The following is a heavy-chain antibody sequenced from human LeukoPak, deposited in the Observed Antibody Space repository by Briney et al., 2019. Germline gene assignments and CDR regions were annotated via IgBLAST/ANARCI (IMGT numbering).Heavy chain of an antibody. V-gene: IGHV3-23*01. D-gene: IGHD2-2*01. CDR1: GFTFSSYA. CDR2: ISGSGGST. CDR3: AKSWEEAPAATVD. J-gene: IGHJ4*02. Sequence: PGGSLRLPCAASGFTFSSYAMSWVRQAPGKGLEWVSAISGSGGSTYYADSVKGRFTISRDNSKNTLYLQMNSLRAEDTAVYYCAKSWEEAPAATVDWGQGTLVTVSS.